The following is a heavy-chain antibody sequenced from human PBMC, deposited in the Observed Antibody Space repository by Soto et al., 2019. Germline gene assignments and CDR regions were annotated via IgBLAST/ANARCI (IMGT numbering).Heavy chain of an antibody. CDR1: GFTFSSYA. Sequence: PGGSLRLSCAASGFTFSSYAMSWVRQAPGKGLEWVSAISGSGGSTYYADSVKGRFTISRDNSKNTLYLQMNSLRAEDTAVYYCAKGPFTVVATRSPPDYWGQGTLVTVSS. CDR3: AKGPFTVVATRSPPDY. V-gene: IGHV3-23*01. D-gene: IGHD5-12*01. CDR2: ISGSGGST. J-gene: IGHJ4*02.